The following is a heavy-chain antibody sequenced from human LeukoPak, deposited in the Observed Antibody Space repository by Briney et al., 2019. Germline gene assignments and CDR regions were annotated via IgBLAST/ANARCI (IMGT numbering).Heavy chain of an antibody. CDR1: GGTFSNYA. J-gene: IGHJ4*02. D-gene: IGHD6-19*01. CDR3: ARAEQWLVEGSCDY. V-gene: IGHV1-69*05. CDR2: IIPIFGTA. Sequence: ASVKVSCKASGGTFSNYAISWVRQAPGQGLEWMGGIIPIFGTANYAQKFQGRVTITTDESTSTAYMELSSLRSEDTAVYYCARAEQWLVEGSCDYWGQGTLVTVSS.